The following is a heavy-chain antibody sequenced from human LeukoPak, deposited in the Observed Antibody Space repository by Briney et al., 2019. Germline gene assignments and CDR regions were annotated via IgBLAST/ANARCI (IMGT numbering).Heavy chain of an antibody. V-gene: IGHV1-69*01. CDR1: GGTFSSYA. CDR2: IIPIFGTA. J-gene: IGHJ4*02. CDR3: ASHYYDSSGYYYGFDY. Sequence: SAKVSCKASGGTFSSYAISWVRQAPGQGLELMGGIIPIFGTANYTQKFQGRVTITADESTSTAYMELSSLRSEDTAVYYCASHYYDSSGYYYGFDYWGQGTLVTVSS. D-gene: IGHD3-22*01.